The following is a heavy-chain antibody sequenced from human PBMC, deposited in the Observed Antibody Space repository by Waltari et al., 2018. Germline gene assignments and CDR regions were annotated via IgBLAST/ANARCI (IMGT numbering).Heavy chain of an antibody. CDR1: RDVVTEHY. J-gene: IGHJ4*02. D-gene: IGHD2-21*02. CDR2: VNPNGGGT. CDR3: AREYCGGDCRLFDF. Sequence: LVQSGAEVVKPGASVRVSCKASRDVVTEHYIHWVRKAPGQGLEWMGWVNPNGGGTNYAQRFAGRITMTWDTSIYTAYMEFSGLTSGDTAVYFCAREYCGGDCRLFDFWGQGTLVTVSS. V-gene: IGHV1-2*02.